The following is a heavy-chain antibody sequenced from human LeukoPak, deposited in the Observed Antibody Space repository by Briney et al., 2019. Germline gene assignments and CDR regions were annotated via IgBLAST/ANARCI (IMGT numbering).Heavy chain of an antibody. CDR3: ARIGNNVGYYYYYFMDV. V-gene: IGHV4-39*06. Sequence: SETLSLTCSVSGGSVSHSSYYWAWIRQSPGKGLEWIATIYYAGNTHYNPSLRSRVTISMDMSKNHFPLKLSSVTAADTAVYYCARIGNNVGYYYYYFMDVWGKGTTVTVSS. D-gene: IGHD2-8*01. CDR1: GGSVSHSSYY. J-gene: IGHJ6*03. CDR2: IYYAGNT.